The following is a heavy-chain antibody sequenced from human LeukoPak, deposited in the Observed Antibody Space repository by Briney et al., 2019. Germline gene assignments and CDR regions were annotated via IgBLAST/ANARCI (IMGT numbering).Heavy chain of an antibody. Sequence: SETLSLTCTVSGGSISITSYYWSWIRQPPGKGLEWIGEINHSGSTNYNPSLKSRVTISVDTSKNQFSLKLRSVTAADTAVYYCAREGASYYPHYYFDYWGQGTLVTVSS. D-gene: IGHD1-26*01. J-gene: IGHJ4*02. CDR3: AREGASYYPHYYFDY. CDR1: GGSISITSYY. V-gene: IGHV4-39*07. CDR2: INHSGST.